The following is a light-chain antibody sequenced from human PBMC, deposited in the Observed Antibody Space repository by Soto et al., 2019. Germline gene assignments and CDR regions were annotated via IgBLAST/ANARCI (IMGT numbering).Light chain of an antibody. Sequence: QSALTQPASVSGSPGQSITLSCTETSSDVGGYNYVSWYQQHPGKAPKHMIYNVSNRPSGVSIRFSGSNSGNTASLTISGLQAEDEADYYCSSYTSSSTVVFGGGTKLTVL. CDR1: SSDVGGYNY. V-gene: IGLV2-14*01. CDR3: SSYTSSSTVV. CDR2: NVS. J-gene: IGLJ2*01.